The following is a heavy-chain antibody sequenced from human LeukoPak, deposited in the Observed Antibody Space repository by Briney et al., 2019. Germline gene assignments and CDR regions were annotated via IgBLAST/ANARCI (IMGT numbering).Heavy chain of an antibody. CDR3: ARLAPYCDGGCYFGGYYSDF. CDR2: IYAGDSDT. J-gene: IGHJ4*02. D-gene: IGHD2-21*02. Sequence: GESLKTSCQGSGFTFSTYWIGWVRQMPGKGLEWMGIIYAGDSDTRQSPPFQGQVSISVDKSISTAYLQWSSLKASDTAMYYCARLAPYCDGGCYFGGYYSDFWGPGTLVTVSP. CDR1: GFTFSTYW. V-gene: IGHV5-51*01.